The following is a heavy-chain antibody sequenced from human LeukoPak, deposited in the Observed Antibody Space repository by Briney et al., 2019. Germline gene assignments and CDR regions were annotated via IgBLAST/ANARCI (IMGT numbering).Heavy chain of an antibody. CDR2: IIGSGGDT. Sequence: GGSLRLPCAASGFTFSSYAMSWVRQAPGKGLEWVSTIIGSGGDTYYADSVKGRFTISRDTSKNMLYLQMNSLRAEDTAVYYCAKAWAAAGTFASWGQGTLVTVSS. V-gene: IGHV3-23*01. J-gene: IGHJ4*02. D-gene: IGHD6-13*01. CDR1: GFTFSSYA. CDR3: AKAWAAAGTFAS.